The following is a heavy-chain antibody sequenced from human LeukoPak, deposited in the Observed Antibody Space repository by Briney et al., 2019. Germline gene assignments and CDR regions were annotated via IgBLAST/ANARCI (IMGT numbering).Heavy chain of an antibody. V-gene: IGHV4-31*03. J-gene: IGHJ4*02. CDR1: GGSISSGGYY. CDR2: IYYSGST. CDR3: ARSSRSSGYLSDY. D-gene: IGHD3-22*01. Sequence: SSETLSLTCTVSGGSISSGGYYWSWIRQHPGKGLEWIGYIYYSGSTYYNPSLKSRVTISVDTSKNQFSLKLSSVTAADTAVYYCARSSRSSGYLSDYWGQGTLVTVSS.